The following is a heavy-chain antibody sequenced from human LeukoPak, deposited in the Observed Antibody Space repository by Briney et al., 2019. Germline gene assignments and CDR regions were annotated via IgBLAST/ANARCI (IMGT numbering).Heavy chain of an antibody. CDR2: INPNSGGT. CDR3: ARGRISGYNWNDAWFDP. Sequence: ASVKVSCKASGYTFTGYYMHWVRQAPGQGLEWMGWINPNSGGTNYAQKFQGRVTMTRDTSISTAYMELSRLRSDDTAVYYCARGRISGYNWNDAWFDPWGQGTLVTVSS. J-gene: IGHJ5*02. D-gene: IGHD1-1*01. V-gene: IGHV1-2*02. CDR1: GYTFTGYY.